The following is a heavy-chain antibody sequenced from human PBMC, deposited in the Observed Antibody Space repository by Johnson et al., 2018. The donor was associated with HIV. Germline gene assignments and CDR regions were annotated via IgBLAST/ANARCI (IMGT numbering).Heavy chain of an antibody. CDR3: ARGADPGIAAALV. CDR1: GFTFSSYA. CDR2: ISYDGSNK. V-gene: IGHV3-30*04. D-gene: IGHD6-13*01. J-gene: IGHJ3*01. Sequence: QVQLVESGGGVVQPGRSLRLSCAASGFTFSSYAMHWVRQAPGKGLEWVAVISYDGSNKYYADSVKGRFIISRDNSKNTLYLQMNSLRAEDTALYYCARGADPGIAAALVWGQGTMVTVSS.